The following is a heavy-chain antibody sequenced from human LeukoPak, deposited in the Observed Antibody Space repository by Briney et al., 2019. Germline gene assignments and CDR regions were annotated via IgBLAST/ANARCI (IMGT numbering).Heavy chain of an antibody. CDR1: GYSISSGYY. J-gene: IGHJ5*02. D-gene: IGHD1-26*01. CDR3: ARHVISPPLYSGSYPRGGYNWFDP. Sequence: SETLSLTCTVSGYSISSGYYWGWIRQPPGKGLEWIGTISHYGSTYYNPSLQSRVTISVDTSKNQFSLKLSSVTAADTAVYYCARHVISPPLYSGSYPRGGYNWFDPWGQGTLVTVSS. V-gene: IGHV4-38-2*02. CDR2: ISHYGST.